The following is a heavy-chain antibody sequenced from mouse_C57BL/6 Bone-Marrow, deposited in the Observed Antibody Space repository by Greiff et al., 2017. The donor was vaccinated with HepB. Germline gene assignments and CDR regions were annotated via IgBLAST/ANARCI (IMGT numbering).Heavy chain of an antibody. D-gene: IGHD1-1*01. Sequence: VQLQQPGAELVKPGASVKMSCKASGYTFTSYWITWVKQRPGQGLEWIGDIYPGSGSTNYNEKFKSKATLTVDTSSSTAYMQLSSLTSEDSAVYYCARCPLYGGTFAYWGQGTLVTVSA. CDR2: IYPGSGST. CDR3: ARCPLYGGTFAY. CDR1: GYTFTSYW. V-gene: IGHV1-55*01. J-gene: IGHJ3*01.